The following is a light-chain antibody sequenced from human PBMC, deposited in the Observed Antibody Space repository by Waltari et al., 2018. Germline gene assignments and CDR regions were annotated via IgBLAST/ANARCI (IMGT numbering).Light chain of an antibody. CDR2: DAS. CDR3: QQYDNLPLT. J-gene: IGKJ3*01. Sequence: DFQMTQSPSSLSASVGDRVTITCQASQDISNYLNWYQQKPGKAPKLLIYDASNLETGVPSRFSGSGSGTDFTFTISSLQPEDIATYYCQQYDNLPLTFGPGTKLNIQ. V-gene: IGKV1-33*01. CDR1: QDISNY.